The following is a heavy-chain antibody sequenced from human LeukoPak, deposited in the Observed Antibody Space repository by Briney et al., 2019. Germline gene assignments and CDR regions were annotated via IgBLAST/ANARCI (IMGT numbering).Heavy chain of an antibody. CDR2: ISAYNGNT. D-gene: IGHD6-19*01. V-gene: IGHV1-18*01. Sequence: SVKVSCKASGYTFTSYGISWVRQAPGQGLEWMGWISAYNGNTNYAQKLQGRVTMTTDTSTSTAYMELRSLRSDDTAVYYCARDKRSYSSGWTFDYWGQGTLVTVSS. J-gene: IGHJ4*02. CDR1: GYTFTSYG. CDR3: ARDKRSYSSGWTFDY.